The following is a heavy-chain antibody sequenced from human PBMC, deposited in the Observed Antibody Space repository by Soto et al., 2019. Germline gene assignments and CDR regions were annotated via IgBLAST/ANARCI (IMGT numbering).Heavy chain of an antibody. V-gene: IGHV4-59*08. CDR2: IYYSGST. D-gene: IGHD6-19*01. CDR3: ARLVSIAVAAIVQYYFDY. CDR1: GGSISSYY. Sequence: SETLSLTCTVSGGSISSYYWSWIRQPPGKGLEWIGYIYYSGSTNYNPSLKSRVTISVDTSKNQFSLKLSSVTAADTAVYYCARLVSIAVAAIVQYYFDYWGQGTLVTVSS. J-gene: IGHJ4*02.